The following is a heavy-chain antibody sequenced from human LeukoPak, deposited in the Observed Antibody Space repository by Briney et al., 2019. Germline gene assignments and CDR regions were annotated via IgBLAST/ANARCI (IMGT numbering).Heavy chain of an antibody. CDR1: GYTFTSYY. V-gene: IGHV1-2*02. CDR3: ARVAAVAAH. D-gene: IGHD6-19*01. Sequence: ASVKVSCNASGYTFTSYYMHWVRQAPGQGLEWMGWINPNSGGTNYAQKFQGRVTMTTDTSISTAYMELSRLRSDDAAVYYCARVAAVAAHWGQGTLVTVSS. J-gene: IGHJ4*02. CDR2: INPNSGGT.